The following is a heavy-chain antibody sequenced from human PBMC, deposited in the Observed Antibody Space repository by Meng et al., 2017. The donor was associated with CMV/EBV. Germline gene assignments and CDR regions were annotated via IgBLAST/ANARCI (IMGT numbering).Heavy chain of an antibody. J-gene: IGHJ3*02. CDR1: GYSFTSYW. V-gene: IGHV5-51*01. CDR2: IYPGDSDT. Sequence: KVSCKGSGYSFTSYWIGWVRQMPGKGLEWMGIIYPGDSDTRYSPSFQGQVTISADKSISTAYLQWSSLKASDTAMYYCARHNGGELVPGPDAFDIWGKGTMVTVSS. CDR3: ARHNGGELVPGPDAFDI. D-gene: IGHD6-13*01.